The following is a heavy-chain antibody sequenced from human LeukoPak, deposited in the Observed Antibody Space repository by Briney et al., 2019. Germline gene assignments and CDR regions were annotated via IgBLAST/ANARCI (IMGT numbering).Heavy chain of an antibody. J-gene: IGHJ4*02. CDR1: GGSVSSGSYY. CDR3: ARISTIFGVVTKRDDY. D-gene: IGHD3-3*01. CDR2: IYYSGST. V-gene: IGHV4-61*01. Sequence: ETLSLTCPVSGGSVSSGSYYWSWIRQPPGKGLEWIGYIYYSGSTNYNPSLKSRVTISVDTFKNQFSLKLSSVTAADTAVYYCARISTIFGVVTKRDDYWGQGTLVTVSS.